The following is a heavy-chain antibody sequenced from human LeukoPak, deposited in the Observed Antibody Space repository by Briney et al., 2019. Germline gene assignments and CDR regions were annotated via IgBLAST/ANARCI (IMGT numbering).Heavy chain of an antibody. CDR3: ARATTVTPVPYFDY. V-gene: IGHV1-18*01. Sequence: ASVKVSCKASGYTFTTYGISWVRQAPGQGLEWLGWISGYNGNTNYAQKLQGRVTMTTDTSTSTAYMELRSLRSDDTAVYYCARATTVTPVPYFDYWGQGTLVTVSS. CDR2: ISGYNGNT. J-gene: IGHJ4*02. CDR1: GYTFTTYG. D-gene: IGHD4-11*01.